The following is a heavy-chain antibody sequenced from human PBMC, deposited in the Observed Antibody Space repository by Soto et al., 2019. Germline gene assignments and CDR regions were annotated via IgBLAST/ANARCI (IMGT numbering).Heavy chain of an antibody. CDR3: ARIGLDY. V-gene: IGHV4-34*01. Sequence: QVQLQQWGAGLLKPSETLSLTCAVYSGSFSGYYWSWIRQPPGKGLEWIGEINHSGSTNYNPSLKSRVTISVDTSKNQFSLKLSSVTAADTAVYYCARIGLDYWGQGTLVTVSS. J-gene: IGHJ4*02. CDR1: SGSFSGYY. CDR2: INHSGST.